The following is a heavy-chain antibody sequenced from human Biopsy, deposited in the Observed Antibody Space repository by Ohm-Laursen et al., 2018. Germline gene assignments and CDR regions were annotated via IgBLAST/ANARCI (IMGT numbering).Heavy chain of an antibody. D-gene: IGHD2-8*01. J-gene: IGHJ4*02. Sequence: PSVSVSCTASSYTFTDYNIHWMRQAPGQGLGWLGYIDCKTGATNYAQKFQGTATMTRDTTISTAYLALGSLRSADTAIYYCARDPLNGHKHFDYWGQGSLVTVSS. CDR3: ARDPLNGHKHFDY. CDR1: SYTFTDYN. V-gene: IGHV1-2*02. CDR2: IDCKTGAT.